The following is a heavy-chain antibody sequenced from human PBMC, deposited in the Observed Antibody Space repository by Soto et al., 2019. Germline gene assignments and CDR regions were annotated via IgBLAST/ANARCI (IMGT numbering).Heavy chain of an antibody. CDR2: ISGSGGST. J-gene: IGHJ6*02. V-gene: IGHV3-23*01. CDR1: GFTFSSYA. D-gene: IGHD3-3*01. Sequence: EVQLLESGGGLVQPGGSLRLSCAASGFTFSSYAMSWVRQAPGKGLEWVSAISGSGGSTYYADSVKGRFTISRDNSKNTLYLQMNSLRAEDTAVYYCVKSWSGYSYYGMDVWGQGTTVTVSS. CDR3: VKSWSGYSYYGMDV.